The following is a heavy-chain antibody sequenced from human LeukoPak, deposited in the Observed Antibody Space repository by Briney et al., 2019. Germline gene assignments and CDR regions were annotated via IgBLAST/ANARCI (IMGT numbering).Heavy chain of an antibody. J-gene: IGHJ4*02. D-gene: IGHD6-13*01. CDR1: GFTFSSYA. V-gene: IGHV3-23*01. CDR2: ISGSGSST. CDR3: AKDRRRSNWLHDY. Sequence: GGSLRLSCAASGFTFSSYAMSWVRQAPEKGLECVSGISGSGSSTYYADSVKGRFTISRDNSKNTLYLQMSGLRAEDTAVYYCAKDRRRSNWLHDYWGQGTLVTVSS.